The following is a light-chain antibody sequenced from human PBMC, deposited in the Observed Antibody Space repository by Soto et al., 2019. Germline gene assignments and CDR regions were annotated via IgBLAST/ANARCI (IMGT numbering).Light chain of an antibody. CDR2: AAS. Sequence: IVLTQSPATLSLSPGERATLSCRASQSVSRYLAWYQQKPGQAPRLLIYAASSRATGIPDRFSGSGSGTEFTLTINSLQSEDFAVYYCQQYNNWPRTFGQGTKV. V-gene: IGKV3D-15*01. CDR3: QQYNNWPRT. CDR1: QSVSRY. J-gene: IGKJ1*01.